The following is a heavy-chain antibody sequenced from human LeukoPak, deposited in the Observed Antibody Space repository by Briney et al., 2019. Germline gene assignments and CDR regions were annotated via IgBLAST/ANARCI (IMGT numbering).Heavy chain of an antibody. CDR1: GMIFSKYW. J-gene: IGHJ4*02. CDR3: ATSWDY. CDR2: IKQDGSEK. V-gene: IGHV3-7*01. Sequence: GGSLRLSCEASGMIFSKYWMSWVRQAPGKGLEWVANIKQDGSEKYYLDSVKGRFTISRDNAKNSLYLHMNSLRAEDTAVYYCATSWDYCGQGTLVTVSS.